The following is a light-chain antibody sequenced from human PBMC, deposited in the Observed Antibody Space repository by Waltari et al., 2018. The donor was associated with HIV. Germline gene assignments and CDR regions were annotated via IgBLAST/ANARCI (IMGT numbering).Light chain of an antibody. CDR1: SLSSYY. J-gene: IGLJ2*01. CDR2: GKN. V-gene: IGLV3-19*01. CDR3: YSRDSTTNHRV. Sequence: SSELTQDPVVSVALGQTVTITCQGDSLSSYYATWYQQKPGQAPLLVFFGKNSRPSGIPDRFSGSNSRSKASLTITGAQAEDEADYYCYSRDSTTNHRVFGGGTKLTVL.